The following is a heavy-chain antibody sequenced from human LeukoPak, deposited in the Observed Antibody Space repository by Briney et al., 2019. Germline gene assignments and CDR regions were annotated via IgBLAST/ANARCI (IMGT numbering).Heavy chain of an antibody. D-gene: IGHD5-12*01. J-gene: IGHJ4*02. V-gene: IGHV1-46*01. CDR3: AKVQRVATSGPDD. Sequence: ASVKVSCKASGHTFTTYFMHWVRHAPGQGLEWMGMINPSSDSTSYAQKFQGRVNMTRDTSTSTVYMELTSLRSEDTAFYYCAKVQRVATSGPDDWGQGTLVPVSS. CDR1: GHTFTTYF. CDR2: INPSSDST.